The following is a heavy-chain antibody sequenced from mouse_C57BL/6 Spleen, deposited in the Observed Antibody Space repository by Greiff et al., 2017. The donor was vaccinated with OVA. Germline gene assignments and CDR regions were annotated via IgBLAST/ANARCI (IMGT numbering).Heavy chain of an antibody. D-gene: IGHD2-3*01. J-gene: IGHJ4*01. Sequence: EVKLMESGPELVKPGASVKMSCKASGYTFTDYNMHWVKQSHGKSLEWIGYINPNNGGTSYNQKFKGKATLTVNKSSSTAYMELRSLTSEDSAVYYCAPDGYYQDYWGQGTSVTVSS. CDR1: GYTFTDYN. CDR3: APDGYYQDY. V-gene: IGHV1-22*01. CDR2: INPNNGGT.